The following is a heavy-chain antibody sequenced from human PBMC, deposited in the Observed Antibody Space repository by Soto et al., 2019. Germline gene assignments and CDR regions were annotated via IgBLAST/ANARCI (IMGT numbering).Heavy chain of an antibody. Sequence: GESLKISCAASGFTFTTYAMQWVRQAPGKGLEWVAVISSDGSNKYYADSVKGRFTISRDNSKNTVYLQMNSLRAEDMAVYYCARDFLGQGSFDHWGQGALVTVSS. CDR1: GFTFTTYA. J-gene: IGHJ4*02. CDR2: ISSDGSNK. D-gene: IGHD3-10*01. V-gene: IGHV3-30*04. CDR3: ARDFLGQGSFDH.